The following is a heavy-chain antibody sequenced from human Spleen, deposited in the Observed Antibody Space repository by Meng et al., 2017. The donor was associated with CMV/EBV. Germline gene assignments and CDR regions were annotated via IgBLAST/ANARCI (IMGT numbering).Heavy chain of an antibody. V-gene: IGHV3-9*01. CDR3: ARGGCAGDCYSYYFDS. J-gene: IGHJ4*02. Sequence: SLKISCAASGFTFNDYAMHWVRQAPGKGLEWVSGISRDSGSIGYADSVKGRFTISRDNAKNSLHLQVNSLNSDDTALYYCARGGCAGDCYSYYFDSWGQGTLVTVSS. D-gene: IGHD2-21*01. CDR1: GFTFNDYA. CDR2: ISRDSGSI.